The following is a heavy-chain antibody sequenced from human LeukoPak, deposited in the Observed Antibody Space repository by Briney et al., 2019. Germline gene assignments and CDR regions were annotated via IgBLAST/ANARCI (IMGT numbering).Heavy chain of an antibody. CDR1: GYSFTSYW. D-gene: IGHD5-12*01. J-gene: IGHJ4*02. Sequence: GESLKISCKGSGYSFTSYWISWVRQMPGKGLEWMGRMDPSDSYTYYSPSFQGHVTISADKSISTTYLQWSSLKAPDTAMYYCARLREGRRGYSGYDSDYWGQGTLVTVSS. V-gene: IGHV5-10-1*01. CDR3: ARLREGRRGYSGYDSDY. CDR2: MDPSDSYT.